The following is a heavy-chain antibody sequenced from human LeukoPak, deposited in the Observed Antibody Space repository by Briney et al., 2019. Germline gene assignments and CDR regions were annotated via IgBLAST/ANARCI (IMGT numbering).Heavy chain of an antibody. J-gene: IGHJ4*02. D-gene: IGHD1-26*01. CDR2: INHSGTT. V-gene: IGHV4-34*01. CDR3: ARGGVGATSNYFDY. CDR1: GGSFGGYY. Sequence: SETLSLTCAVYGGSFGGYYWSWIRQPPGKGLGWSGEINHSGTTNYNPSLKSRVTISVDTSKNQFSLQLSSVTAADTAVYYCARGGVGATSNYFDYWGQGTLVTVSS.